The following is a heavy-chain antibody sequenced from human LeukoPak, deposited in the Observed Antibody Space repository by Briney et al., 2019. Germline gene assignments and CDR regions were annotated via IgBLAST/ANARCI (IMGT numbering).Heavy chain of an antibody. CDR1: GGSISSSGFY. CDR3: ARHVRHTAYDY. J-gene: IGHJ4*02. CDR2: IFYSGST. V-gene: IGHV4-39*01. Sequence: SETLSLTCTVSGGSISSSGFYWGWIRQPPGKGLEWIGNIFYSGSTYYSPSLWGRVTISVDTSKNHCSLRLSSVTAADTAVYYCARHVRHTAYDYWGQGTLVTVSS. D-gene: IGHD5-18*01.